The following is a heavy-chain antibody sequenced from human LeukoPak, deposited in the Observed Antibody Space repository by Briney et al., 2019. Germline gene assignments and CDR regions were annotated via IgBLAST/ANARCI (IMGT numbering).Heavy chain of an antibody. CDR2: ISGYNSKP. V-gene: IGHV1-18*01. CDR1: GYSFTNYG. D-gene: IGHD6-19*01. J-gene: IGHJ3*01. Sequence: ASVKVSCKTSGYSFTNYGITWVRQAPGQGLEWMGWISGYNSKPFYAQNFQGRVTMTTDTSTSTVYMELRSLRSDDTAVYYCARDLGSGWHDAFDFWGQGTLVTVSS. CDR3: ARDLGSGWHDAFDF.